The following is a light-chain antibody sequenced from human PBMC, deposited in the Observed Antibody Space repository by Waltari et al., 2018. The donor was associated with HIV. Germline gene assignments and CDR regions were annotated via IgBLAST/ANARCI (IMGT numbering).Light chain of an antibody. Sequence: QSVLTLPPSASGTPGQRVTISCSGSSSNIGSNYVYWYQQLPGTAPKLLIYRSNQRPSGVPDRFSGSKSGTSASLAISGLRSEDEADYYCAAWDDSLSGPVFGGGTKLTVL. CDR2: RSN. J-gene: IGLJ3*02. CDR1: SSNIGSNY. V-gene: IGLV1-47*01. CDR3: AAWDDSLSGPV.